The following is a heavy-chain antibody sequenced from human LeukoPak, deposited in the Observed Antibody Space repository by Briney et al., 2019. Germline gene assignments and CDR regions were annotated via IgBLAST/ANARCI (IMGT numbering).Heavy chain of an antibody. CDR2: INHSGST. D-gene: IGHD3-10*01. V-gene: IGHV4-34*01. Sequence: SETLSLTCAVYGGSFSGYYWSWIRQPPGKGLEWIGEINHSGSTNYNPSLKSRVTISVDTSKNQFSLKLSSVTAADTAVYYCARGKRITMVRGVIPDAFDIWGQGTMVTVSS. CDR1: GGSFSGYY. J-gene: IGHJ3*02. CDR3: ARGKRITMVRGVIPDAFDI.